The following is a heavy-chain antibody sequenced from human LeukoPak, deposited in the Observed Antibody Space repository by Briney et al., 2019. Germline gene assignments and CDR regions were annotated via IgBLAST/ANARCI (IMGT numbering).Heavy chain of an antibody. J-gene: IGHJ6*03. CDR3: ARTLRNYYYMDV. CDR1: GGSISSSSYY. Sequence: SETLSLTCTVSGGSISSSSYYWGWIRQPPGKGLEWIGYIYYSGSTNYNPSLKSRVTISVDTSKNQFSLKLSSVTAADTAVYYCARTLRNYYYMDVWGKGTTVTISS. D-gene: IGHD4-17*01. V-gene: IGHV4-61*05. CDR2: IYYSGST.